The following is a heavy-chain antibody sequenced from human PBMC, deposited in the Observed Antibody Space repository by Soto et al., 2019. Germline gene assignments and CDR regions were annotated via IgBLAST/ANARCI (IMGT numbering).Heavy chain of an antibody. Sequence: QVQLVQSGAEVKKPGSSVKISCRASGGTFSAYTLSWVRQAPGQGLEWLGGLSPIFGTTKYAQKFQGRVTFTADESAGTAYLELRSLRSDDTAVYYCATNWGGGLHSEGYNWLDPWGQGTRVTLSS. J-gene: IGHJ5*02. CDR1: GGTFSAYT. V-gene: IGHV1-69*01. CDR2: LSPIFGTT. CDR3: ATNWGGGLHSEGYNWLDP. D-gene: IGHD7-27*01.